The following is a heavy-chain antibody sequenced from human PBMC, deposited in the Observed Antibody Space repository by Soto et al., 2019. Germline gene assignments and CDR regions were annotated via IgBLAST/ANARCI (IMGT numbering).Heavy chain of an antibody. Sequence: QLQLQESGSGLVKPSQTLSLTCAVSGGSISSGGYSWSWIRQPPGKGLEWIGYIYHSGSTYYNPSLKRRVTISVDRSKNQFSLKLSSVTAADTAVYYCASRSGWYSFDYWGQGTLVTVSS. J-gene: IGHJ4*02. CDR3: ASRSGWYSFDY. CDR1: GGSISSGGYS. CDR2: IYHSGST. V-gene: IGHV4-30-2*01. D-gene: IGHD6-19*01.